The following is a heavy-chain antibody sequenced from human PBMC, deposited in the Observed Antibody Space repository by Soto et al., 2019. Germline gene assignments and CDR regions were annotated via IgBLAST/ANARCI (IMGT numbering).Heavy chain of an antibody. CDR2: IYYSGST. Sequence: SETLSLTCTVSGGSISSYYWSWIRQHPGKGLEWIGYIYYSGSTYYNPSLKSRVTISVDTSKNQFSLKLSSVTAADTAVYYCARAVGGVIVGWFDPWGQGTLVTVSS. V-gene: IGHV4-59*06. CDR1: GGSISSYY. D-gene: IGHD3-16*02. CDR3: ARAVGGVIVGWFDP. J-gene: IGHJ5*02.